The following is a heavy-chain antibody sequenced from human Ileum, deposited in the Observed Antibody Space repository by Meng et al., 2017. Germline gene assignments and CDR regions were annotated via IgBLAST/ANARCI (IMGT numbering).Heavy chain of an antibody. CDR2: TSPDGSST. D-gene: IGHD3-3*01. CDR3: ASFQYTMEDY. V-gene: IGHV3-74*01. J-gene: IGHJ4*02. Sequence: QWVDSGGGLVQPGGVVSLPGAAYGLPLSSYWIHWVRQPPGKGLVWLALTSPDGSSTNYADSVKGRFTISRDNAKNTVYLQMDRLGVEDTARYYCASFQYTMEDYWGLGTLVTVSS. CDR1: GLPLSSYW.